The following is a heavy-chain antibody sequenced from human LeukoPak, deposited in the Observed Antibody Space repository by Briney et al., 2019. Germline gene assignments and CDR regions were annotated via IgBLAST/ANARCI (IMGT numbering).Heavy chain of an antibody. Sequence: SETLSLTCTVSNGSITSSTYYWGWIRQPPGKGLEWIGSIYYSGSTYYNPSLKSRVTISVDTSKNPFSLKLSSVTAADTAMYYCASQEAAGYFDYWGQGTLVIVSS. CDR2: IYYSGST. CDR1: NGSITSSTYY. V-gene: IGHV4-39*01. D-gene: IGHD6-13*01. CDR3: ASQEAAGYFDY. J-gene: IGHJ4*02.